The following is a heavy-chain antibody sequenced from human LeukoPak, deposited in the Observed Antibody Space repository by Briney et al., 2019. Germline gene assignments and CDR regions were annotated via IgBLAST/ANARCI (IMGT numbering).Heavy chain of an antibody. D-gene: IGHD6-13*01. J-gene: IGHJ4*02. CDR2: IPDSAGTT. Sequence: GGSLRLSCAASGFTFSSYEMNWVRQAPGRGLEWVSSIPDSAGTTYNADSVKGRFTISRDNSKNTLCLQMNSLRAGDTAVYYCAKGKISAADAIDSWGQATLVTVSP. V-gene: IGHV3-23*01. CDR3: AKGKISAADAIDS. CDR1: GFTFSSYE.